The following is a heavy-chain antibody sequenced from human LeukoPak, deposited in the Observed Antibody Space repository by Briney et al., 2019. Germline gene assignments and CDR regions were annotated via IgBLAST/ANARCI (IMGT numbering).Heavy chain of an antibody. Sequence: GGSLRLSCAASGFTFSNYAMNWVRQAPGKGQEWLSYISTRGDSLYYAGSVKGRFTASRDNAQNSLYLQMSSLRGEDTAVYYCATNGYCSNGVCETGFDNWRQGTLVTVCS. CDR2: ISTRGDSL. CDR3: ATNGYCSNGVCETGFDN. CDR1: GFTFSNYA. J-gene: IGHJ4*02. D-gene: IGHD2-8*01. V-gene: IGHV3-48*03.